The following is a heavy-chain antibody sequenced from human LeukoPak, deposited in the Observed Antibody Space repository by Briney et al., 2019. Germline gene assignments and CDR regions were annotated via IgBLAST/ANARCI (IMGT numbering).Heavy chain of an antibody. J-gene: IGHJ4*02. CDR3: ARDGLYSSSSPFDY. CDR1: GGSINNYY. CDR2: IYYSGST. V-gene: IGHV4-59*01. D-gene: IGHD6-6*01. Sequence: PSETLSLTCTVSGGSINNYYWSWIRQPPGKGLEWIGYIYYSGSTNYNPSLKSRVTISVDTSRTQFSLKLTSVTAADTAVYYCARDGLYSSSSPFDYWGQGTLVTVSS.